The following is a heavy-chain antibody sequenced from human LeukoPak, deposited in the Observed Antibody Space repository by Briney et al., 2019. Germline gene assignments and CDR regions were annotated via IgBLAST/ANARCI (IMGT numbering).Heavy chain of an antibody. D-gene: IGHD3-22*01. J-gene: IGHJ3*02. CDR2: INHSGST. CDR3: ASLTTADAFDI. CDR1: GGSFSGYY. Sequence: SETLSLTCAVYGGSFSGYYWSWIRQPPGKGLEWIGEINHSGSTNYNPSLKSRVTISVDTSKNQFSLKVSSVTAADTAVYYCASLTTADAFDIWGQGTMVTVSS. V-gene: IGHV4-34*01.